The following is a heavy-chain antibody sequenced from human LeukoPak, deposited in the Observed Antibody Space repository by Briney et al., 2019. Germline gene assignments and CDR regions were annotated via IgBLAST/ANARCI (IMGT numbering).Heavy chain of an antibody. CDR3: ARFVLVPYYYYYGMDV. V-gene: IGHV1-18*01. CDR2: ISAYNGNT. CDR1: GYTFTSYG. J-gene: IGHJ6*02. D-gene: IGHD6-13*01. Sequence: ASVKVSCKASGYTFTSYGISWVRQAPGQGLEWMGWISAYNGNTNYAQKLQGRATMTTDTSTSTAYMELRSLRSDDTAVYYCARFVLVPYYYYYGMDVWGQGTTVTVSS.